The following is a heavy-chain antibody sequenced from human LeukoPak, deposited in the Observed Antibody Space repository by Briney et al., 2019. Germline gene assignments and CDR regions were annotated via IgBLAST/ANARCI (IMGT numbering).Heavy chain of an antibody. Sequence: GGSLRLSCAASGFIFSNYAMTWVRQAPGKGLEWVSVISDSGGSTYYAGSVKGRFTISRDNSKNTLYLQMNSLRAEDTAVYYCARDGDSSGYNWFDPWGQGTLVTVSS. CDR2: ISDSGGST. V-gene: IGHV3-23*01. D-gene: IGHD3-22*01. J-gene: IGHJ5*02. CDR3: ARDGDSSGYNWFDP. CDR1: GFIFSNYA.